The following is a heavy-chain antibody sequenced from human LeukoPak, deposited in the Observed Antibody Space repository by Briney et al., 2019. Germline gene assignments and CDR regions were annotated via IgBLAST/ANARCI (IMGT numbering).Heavy chain of an antibody. V-gene: IGHV3-33*01. J-gene: IGHJ4*02. CDR1: GFTFSSYG. CDR2: IWYDGSNK. D-gene: IGHD5-18*01. CDR3: ARAWIQLWSPNHFDY. Sequence: GRSLRLSCAASGFTFSSYGMHWVRQAPGKGLEWVAVIWYDGSNKYYADSVKGRFTISRDNSKNTLYLQMNSLRAEDTAVYYCARAWIQLWSPNHFDYWGQGSLVTVSS.